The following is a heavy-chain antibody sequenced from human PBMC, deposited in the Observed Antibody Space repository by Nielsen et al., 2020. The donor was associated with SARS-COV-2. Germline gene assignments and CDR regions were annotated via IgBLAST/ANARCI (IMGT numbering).Heavy chain of an antibody. CDR2: IRGSGV. V-gene: IGHV3-23*01. CDR1: GFIFSNHA. CDR3: AKGDGGTYYFDY. Sequence: GESLKISCAASGFIFSNHAMSWVRQAPGKGLEWVSTIRGSGVYADSVKGRFTISRDNSKDTLYLQLNSLRADDTAVYYCAKGDGGTYYFDYWGQGTLVTVSS. J-gene: IGHJ4*02. D-gene: IGHD1-7*01.